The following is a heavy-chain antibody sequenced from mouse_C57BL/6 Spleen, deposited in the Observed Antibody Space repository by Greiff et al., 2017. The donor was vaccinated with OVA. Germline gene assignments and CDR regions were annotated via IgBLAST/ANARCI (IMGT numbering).Heavy chain of an antibody. J-gene: IGHJ4*01. Sequence: VQLQQSGAELVKPGASVKLSCKASGYTFTSYWMHWVKQRPGQGLEWIGMIHPNSGSTNYNEKFKSKATLTVDKSSSTAYMQLSSLTSEDSAVYYFAREGDAGAMDYWGQGTSVTVSS. CDR1: GYTFTSYW. D-gene: IGHD3-3*01. CDR2: IHPNSGST. CDR3: AREGDAGAMDY. V-gene: IGHV1-64*01.